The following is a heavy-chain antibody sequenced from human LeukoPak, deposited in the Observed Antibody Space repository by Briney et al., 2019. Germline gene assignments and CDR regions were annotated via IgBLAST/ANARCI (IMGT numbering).Heavy chain of an antibody. D-gene: IGHD5-18*01. CDR3: ARDQQPSDD. CDR2: INYSGIT. V-gene: IGHV4-59*01. CDR1: GVSMRSYH. J-gene: IGHJ4*02. Sequence: PSETLSLTCTVSGVSMRSYHWSWIRQPPGKGLEWIGDINYSGITNYNPSLKSRVIISVDTSKRQFSLKLPSVTAADTAVYYCARDQQPSDDWGPGTLVTVSS.